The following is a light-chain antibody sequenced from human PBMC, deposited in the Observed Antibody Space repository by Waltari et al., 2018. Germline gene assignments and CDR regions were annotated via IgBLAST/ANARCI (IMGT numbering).Light chain of an antibody. CDR1: ESVSRA. CDR2: GAS. V-gene: IGKV3-20*01. CDR3: QHYLRLPVT. Sequence: EIVLTQSPGTLSLSVGERATVSCRASESVSRALAWYQQKTGQAPRLLIYGASNRATGIPDRFSGSGSGTDFSLTISRLEPDDFAVYYCQHYLRLPVTFGQGTTVEI. J-gene: IGKJ1*01.